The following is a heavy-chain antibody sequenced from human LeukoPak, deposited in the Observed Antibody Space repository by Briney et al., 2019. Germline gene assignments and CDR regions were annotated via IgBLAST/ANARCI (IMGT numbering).Heavy chain of an antibody. CDR2: INPNSGGT. V-gene: IGHV1-2*02. CDR3: ATMYSSGRRHFYYYHGMDV. CDR1: GYTFTGYY. J-gene: IGHJ6*02. Sequence: ASVKVSCKASGYTFTGYYMHWVRQAPGQGLEWMGWINPNSGGTNYAQKFQGRVTMTRDTSISTAYMELSRLRSDDTAVYYCATMYSSGRRHFYYYHGMDVWGQGTTVTVSS. D-gene: IGHD6-19*01.